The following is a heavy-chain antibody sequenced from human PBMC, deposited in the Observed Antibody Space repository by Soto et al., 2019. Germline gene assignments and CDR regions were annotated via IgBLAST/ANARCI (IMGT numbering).Heavy chain of an antibody. CDR2: IYYSGST. Sequence: SETLSLTCTVSGGSISMCCYYWSWIRHHPGKGLEWIGYIYYSGSTYYKTSLKSRVTISVDTSKNQFSLKLSSVTAADTAVYYCARDRSHCSSTSCPGGWFDPWGQGTLVTAS. J-gene: IGHJ5*02. CDR1: GGSISMCCYY. D-gene: IGHD2-2*01. CDR3: ARDRSHCSSTSCPGGWFDP. V-gene: IGHV4-31*03.